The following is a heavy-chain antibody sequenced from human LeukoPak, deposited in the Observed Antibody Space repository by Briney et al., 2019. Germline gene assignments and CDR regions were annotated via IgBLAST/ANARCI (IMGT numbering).Heavy chain of an antibody. CDR2: IRSKAYGGTT. V-gene: IGHV3-49*04. D-gene: IGHD4-17*01. CDR1: GFTFGDYA. CDR3: ARDGVSYGDYDY. Sequence: GGSLRLSCTASGFTFGDYAMSWVRQAPGKGLEWVGFIRSKAYGGTTEYAASVKGRFTISRDDSKSIAYLQMNSLRAEDTALYYCARDGVSYGDYDYWGQGTLVTVSS. J-gene: IGHJ4*02.